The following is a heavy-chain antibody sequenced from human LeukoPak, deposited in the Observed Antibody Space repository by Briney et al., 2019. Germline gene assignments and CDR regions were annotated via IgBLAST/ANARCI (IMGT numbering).Heavy chain of an antibody. V-gene: IGHV4-4*02. CDR3: AREGYDSSGYYSIFDY. J-gene: IGHJ4*02. Sequence: KASGTLSLTCAVSGGSISSSNWWSWVRQPPGKGLEWIGEIYHSGSTNYNPSLKSRVTISVDTSKNQFSLKLSSVTAADTAVYYCAREGYDSSGYYSIFDYWGQGTLVTVSS. D-gene: IGHD3-22*01. CDR1: GGSISSSNW. CDR2: IYHSGST.